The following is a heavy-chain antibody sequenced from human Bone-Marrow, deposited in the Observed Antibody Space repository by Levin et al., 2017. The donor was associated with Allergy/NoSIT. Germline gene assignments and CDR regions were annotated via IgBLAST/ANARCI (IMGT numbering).Heavy chain of an antibody. CDR3: ARNLETEVVAARVDWFDP. CDR1: GGSISSYY. J-gene: IGHJ5*02. CDR2: IYYSGST. D-gene: IGHD2-15*01. Sequence: SETLSLTCTVSGGSISSYYWSWIRQPPGKGLEWIGYIYYSGSTNYNPSLKSRVTISVDTSKNQFSLKLSSVTAADTAVYYCARNLETEVVAARVDWFDPWGQGTLVTVSS. V-gene: IGHV4-59*08.